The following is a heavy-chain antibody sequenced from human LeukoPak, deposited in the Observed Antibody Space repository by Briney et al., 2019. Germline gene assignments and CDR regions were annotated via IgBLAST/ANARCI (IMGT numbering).Heavy chain of an antibody. D-gene: IGHD1-26*01. CDR1: GFTFSTYG. V-gene: IGHV3-33*01. Sequence: GGSLRLSCAASGFTFSTYGMHWVRQAPGQGLDWVAVIWHDGSKTYYADSVKGRFTISRDNSKNTLYLQMNSLRAEDTAVFYCVRGSPNSGSQYGYWGQGTLVIVSS. CDR3: VRGSPNSGSQYGY. CDR2: IWHDGSKT. J-gene: IGHJ4*02.